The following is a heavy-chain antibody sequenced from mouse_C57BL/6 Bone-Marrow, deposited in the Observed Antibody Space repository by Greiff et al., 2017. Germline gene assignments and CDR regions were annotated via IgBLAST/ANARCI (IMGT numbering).Heavy chain of an antibody. CDR1: GYTFTSYG. Sequence: VKVVESGAELARPGASVKLSCKASGYTFTSYGISWVKQRTGQGLEWIGEIYPRSGNTYYNEKFKGKATLTADKSSSTAYMELRSLTSEDSAVYCCARYGYDGKNYFDYWGQGTTLTVSS. V-gene: IGHV1-81*01. CDR2: IYPRSGNT. CDR3: ARYGYDGKNYFDY. J-gene: IGHJ2*01. D-gene: IGHD2-2*01.